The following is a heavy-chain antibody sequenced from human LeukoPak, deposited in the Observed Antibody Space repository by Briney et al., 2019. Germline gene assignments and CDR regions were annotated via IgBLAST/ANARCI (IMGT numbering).Heavy chain of an antibody. D-gene: IGHD3-22*01. CDR1: GFTFSTYS. CDR2: ISTSGSTI. V-gene: IGHV3-48*01. CDR3: ARVGSGLSLDY. J-gene: IGHJ4*02. Sequence: GGSLRLSCAASGFTFSTYSMNWVRQAPGKGLEWVSYISTSGSTIYYADSVKGRFTISRDNAKNSLSLQMNSLRAEDTAVYYCARVGSGLSLDYWGQGTLVTVSS.